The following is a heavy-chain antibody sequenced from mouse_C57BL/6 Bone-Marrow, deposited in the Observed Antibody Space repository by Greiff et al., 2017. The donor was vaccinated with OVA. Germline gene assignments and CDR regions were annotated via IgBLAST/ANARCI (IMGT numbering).Heavy chain of an antibody. CDR3: ARSRGRPLFDY. CDR1: GFNIKNNY. CDR2: IDPANGNT. Sequence: VQLQQSVAELVRPGASVKLSCTASGFNIKNNYMHWVKQRPEQGLEWIGRIDPANGNTKYAPKFQGKATITADTSSNTAYLQLSSLTSEDTAIYYCARSRGRPLFDYWGQGTTLTVSS. J-gene: IGHJ2*01. D-gene: IGHD1-2*01. V-gene: IGHV14-3*01.